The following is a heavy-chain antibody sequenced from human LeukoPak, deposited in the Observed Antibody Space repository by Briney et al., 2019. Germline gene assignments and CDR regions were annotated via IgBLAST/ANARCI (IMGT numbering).Heavy chain of an antibody. Sequence: ASLKVSCKASGYTFTGYYMHWVRQAPGQGLEWIGWINPNSGGTNYAETFQGRVTMTRDTSISTDYMELSRLRSDDTAVYYCARSGFDFDYWGQGTRVTVCS. CDR1: GYTFTGYY. CDR3: ARSGFDFDY. CDR2: INPNSGGT. D-gene: IGHD3-10*01. V-gene: IGHV1-2*02. J-gene: IGHJ4*02.